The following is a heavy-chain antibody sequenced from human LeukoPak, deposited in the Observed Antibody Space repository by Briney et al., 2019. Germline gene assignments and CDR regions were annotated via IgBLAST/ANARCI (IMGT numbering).Heavy chain of an antibody. CDR3: ALGVPAAIPAERYYYYDMDV. CDR1: GGSFSGYY. Sequence: SETLSLTCAVYGGSFSGYYWSWIRQPPGKGLEWIGEINHSGSTNYNPSLKSRVTISVDTSKNQFSLKLSSVTAADTAVYYRALGVPAAIPAERYYYYDMDVWGQGTTVTVSS. CDR2: INHSGST. V-gene: IGHV4-34*01. J-gene: IGHJ6*02. D-gene: IGHD2-2*02.